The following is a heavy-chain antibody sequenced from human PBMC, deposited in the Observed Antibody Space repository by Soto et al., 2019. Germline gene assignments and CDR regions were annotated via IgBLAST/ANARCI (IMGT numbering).Heavy chain of an antibody. CDR3: VRGKEAGVWFDP. V-gene: IGHV1-3*04. J-gene: IGHJ5*02. D-gene: IGHD3-10*01. CDR1: GFTFSHHS. CDR2: INSDTGYT. Sequence: ASVKVSCKASGFTFSHHSIYWVRQAPGQRLEWMGWINSDTGYTKYSQKFQARLTITWDSSAKTAYMELSSLQSEDTAVYYCVRGKEAGVWFDPWGQGTLVTVSS.